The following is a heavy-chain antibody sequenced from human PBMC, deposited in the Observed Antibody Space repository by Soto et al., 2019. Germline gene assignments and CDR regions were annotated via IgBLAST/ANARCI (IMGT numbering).Heavy chain of an antibody. CDR3: AAGYCSSTSCYLGRFDP. D-gene: IGHD2-2*01. J-gene: IGHJ5*02. V-gene: IGHV4-34*01. CDR1: GGSFSGYY. Sequence: QVQLQQWGAGLLKPSETLSLTCAVYGGSFSGYYWSWIRQPPGKGLEWIGEINHSGSTNYNPFLKGRVTISVVTSQNQCSLTLRSVTAAVTSVYSCAAGYCSSTSCYLGRFDPWGQGTLVTVSS. CDR2: INHSGST.